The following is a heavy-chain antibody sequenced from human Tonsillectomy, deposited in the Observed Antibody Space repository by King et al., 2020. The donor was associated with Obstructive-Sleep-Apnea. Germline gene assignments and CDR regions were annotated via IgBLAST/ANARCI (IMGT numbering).Heavy chain of an antibody. CDR2: ISYDGSNI. CDR1: GFTFSSYG. CDR3: ARGDYGGNSFDY. Sequence: VQLVESGGGVVQPGRSLRLSCAASGFTFSSYGMHWVRQAPGKGLEWVALISYDGSNIYYADSVKGRFTISRDNSKNTLYLQMNSLRAEDTAVYYCARGDYGGNSFDYWGQGTLVTVSS. J-gene: IGHJ4*02. D-gene: IGHD4-23*01. V-gene: IGHV3-30*03.